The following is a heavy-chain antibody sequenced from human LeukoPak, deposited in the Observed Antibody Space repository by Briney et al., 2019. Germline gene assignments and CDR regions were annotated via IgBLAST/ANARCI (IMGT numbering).Heavy chain of an antibody. CDR2: ISAYNGNT. J-gene: IGHJ4*02. Sequence: GVSVKVSCKASGYTFTSYGISWVRQAPGQGLEWMGWISAYNGNTNYAQKLQGRVTMTTDTSTSTAYMELRSLRSDDTAVYYCARDRGDQAVAGTDYWGQGTLVTVSS. CDR1: GYTFTSYG. D-gene: IGHD6-19*01. V-gene: IGHV1-18*01. CDR3: ARDRGDQAVAGTDY.